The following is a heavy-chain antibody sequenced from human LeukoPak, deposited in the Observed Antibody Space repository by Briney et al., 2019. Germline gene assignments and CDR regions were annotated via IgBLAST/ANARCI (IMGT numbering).Heavy chain of an antibody. CDR3: ARAIHLVGAFDI. V-gene: IGHV3-74*01. CDR2: INSEGTST. CDR1: GFTFSSYW. J-gene: IGHJ3*02. D-gene: IGHD1-26*01. Sequence: GGSLRLSCAASGFTFSSYWMHWVRQAPGKGLVCVSRINSEGTSTSYADSVKGRFTTSRDNAKYTLYLQMNSLRAEDTAVYYCARAIHLVGAFDIWGQGTMVTVSS.